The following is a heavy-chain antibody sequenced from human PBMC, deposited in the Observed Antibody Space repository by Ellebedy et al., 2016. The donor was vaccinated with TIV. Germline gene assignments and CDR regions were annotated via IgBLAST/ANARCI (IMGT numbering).Heavy chain of an antibody. CDR1: GFSLSTTGMC. J-gene: IGHJ4*02. CDR2: IDWDDDK. V-gene: IGHV2-70*11. CDR3: ARSDKVRSSLVDY. Sequence: SGPTLVKPTQTLTLTCTFSGFSLSTTGMCVSWIRQPPGKALEWLARIDWDDDKYYRTSLKTRLSISKDTSRNQVVLTMTNMDPVDTATYYCARSDKVRSSLVDYWGQGTLVNVSS. D-gene: IGHD4-17*01.